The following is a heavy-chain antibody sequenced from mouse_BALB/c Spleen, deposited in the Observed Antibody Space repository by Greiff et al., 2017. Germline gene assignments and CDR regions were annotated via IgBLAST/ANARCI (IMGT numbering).Heavy chain of an antibody. CDR1: GFTFSDYG. CDR3: AREYYGSRYWYFDV. CDR2: ISNLAYSI. J-gene: IGHJ1*01. V-gene: IGHV5-15*02. D-gene: IGHD1-1*01. Sequence: EVQRVESGGGLVQPGGSRKLSCAASGFTFSDYGMAWVRQAPGKGPEWVAFISNLAYSIYYADTVTGRFTISRENAKNTLYLEMSSLRSEDTAMYYCAREYYGSRYWYFDVWGAGTTVTVSS.